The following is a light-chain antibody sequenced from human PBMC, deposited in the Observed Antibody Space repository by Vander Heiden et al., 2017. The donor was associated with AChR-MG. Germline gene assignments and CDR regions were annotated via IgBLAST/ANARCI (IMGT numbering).Light chain of an antibody. CDR2: SNS. J-gene: IGLJ3*02. CDR1: SSNIGSNP. Sequence: QAVLTQPPSASGTPGQRVTLSCSGTSSNIGSNPVNWYQQVPGTAPKLLIYSNSRRPSGVPDRFSGSKSGTSASLAISGLQSEDEADYYCASWDASHKGVFGGGTKLNVL. CDR3: ASWDASHKGV. V-gene: IGLV1-44*01.